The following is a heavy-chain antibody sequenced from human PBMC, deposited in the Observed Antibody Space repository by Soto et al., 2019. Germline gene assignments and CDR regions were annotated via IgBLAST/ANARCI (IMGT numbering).Heavy chain of an antibody. Sequence: QVQLVQSGAEVRKPGASVKVSCKASGYTFTHYGISWVRQAPGQGLAWMGWISAFNGNTKYVENFQDRVTMTTDTSTNTSDLELRSLRSDDTAMYYCARVYGSGSYIAFDIWGQGTMVTVSS. D-gene: IGHD3-10*01. CDR2: ISAFNGNT. CDR1: GYTFTHYG. V-gene: IGHV1-18*01. J-gene: IGHJ3*02. CDR3: ARVYGSGSYIAFDI.